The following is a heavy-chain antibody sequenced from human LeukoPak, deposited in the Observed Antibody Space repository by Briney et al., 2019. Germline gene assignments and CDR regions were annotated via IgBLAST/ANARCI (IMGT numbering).Heavy chain of an antibody. V-gene: IGHV1-18*04. CDR1: GYTFTSYY. J-gene: IGHJ4*02. Sequence: ASVKVSCKASGYTFTSYYMHWVRQAPGQGLEWMGWISAYNGNTNYAQKLQGRVTMTTDTSTSTAYTELRSLRSDDTAVYYCARGITMVRGVHFDYWGQGTLVTVSS. CDR3: ARGITMVRGVHFDY. D-gene: IGHD3-10*01. CDR2: ISAYNGNT.